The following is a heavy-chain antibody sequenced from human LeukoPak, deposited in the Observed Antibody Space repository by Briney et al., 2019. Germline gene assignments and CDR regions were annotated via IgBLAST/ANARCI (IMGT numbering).Heavy chain of an antibody. CDR3: ARSRVWSDYWGYFDY. V-gene: IGHV4-59*01. D-gene: IGHD3-3*01. J-gene: IGHJ4*02. CDR2: IYHSGST. CDR1: GGSIIGYY. Sequence: SETLFLTCTVSGGSIIGYYWNWIRQPPGKGLDWIGYIYHSGSTNYNPSLKSRVTISVDTSKTQISLKLRAVTAADTAVYYCARSRVWSDYWGYFDYWGQGTLVTVSS.